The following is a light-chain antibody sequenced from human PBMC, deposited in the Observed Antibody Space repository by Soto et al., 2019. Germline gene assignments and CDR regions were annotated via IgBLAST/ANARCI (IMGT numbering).Light chain of an antibody. CDR2: GAS. Sequence: EIVMTQYPETLSVSPGERATLSCRASQNINDKLAWFQQKPGQVPRLLIIGASTTATGVPARFSGSGSGTEFNLTISGLQAEDFAVYYCQQYNGWPPFTFGRGTRVDV. V-gene: IGKV3-15*01. CDR1: QNINDK. J-gene: IGKJ3*01. CDR3: QQYNGWPPFT.